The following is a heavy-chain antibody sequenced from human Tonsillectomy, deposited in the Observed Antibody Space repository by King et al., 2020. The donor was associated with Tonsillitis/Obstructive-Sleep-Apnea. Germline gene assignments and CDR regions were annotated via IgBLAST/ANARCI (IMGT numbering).Heavy chain of an antibody. V-gene: IGHV3-23*04. D-gene: IGHD3-16*01. Sequence: VQLVESGGGLVQPGGSLRPSCAASGCTFSSYAMSWVRQAPGKGLEWVSGISGSGGSTYYADSVKGRLTISRDNSKNTLYLQMNNLRAEDTAVYYCAEEPPRGGVTGGRAFEIWGQGTMVTVSS. CDR3: AEEPPRGGVTGGRAFEI. J-gene: IGHJ3*02. CDR1: GCTFSSYA. CDR2: ISGSGGST.